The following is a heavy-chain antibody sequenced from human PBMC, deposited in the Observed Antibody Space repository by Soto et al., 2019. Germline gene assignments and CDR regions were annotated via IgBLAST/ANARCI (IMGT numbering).Heavy chain of an antibody. D-gene: IGHD3-10*01. CDR1: GGSFSGYY. J-gene: IGHJ6*02. V-gene: IGHV4-34*01. Sequence: QVQLQQWGAGLLKPSETLSLTCAVYGGSFSGYYWSWIRQPPGKGLEWIGEINHSGSTNYNPSLKSRVTISVDTSKNQCSLKLSSVTAADTAVYYCARGPIDRRKGGSGPKAGYYYYGMDVWGQGTTVTVSS. CDR2: INHSGST. CDR3: ARGPIDRRKGGSGPKAGYYYYGMDV.